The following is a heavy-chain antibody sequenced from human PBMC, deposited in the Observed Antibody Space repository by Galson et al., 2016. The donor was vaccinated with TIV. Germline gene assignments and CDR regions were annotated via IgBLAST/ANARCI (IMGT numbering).Heavy chain of an antibody. V-gene: IGHV3-30*12. J-gene: IGHJ4*02. D-gene: IGHD3-10*01. Sequence: SLRLSCAASGFKFSRYAIHWVRQAPGKGLEWVAVIFYEGVNEDYADSVKGRFTISRDNSKNILYLQVSSLRVEDTAVYFCARSQSGPSQLDYWGQGTLVTVSS. CDR1: GFKFSRYA. CDR3: ARSQSGPSQLDY. CDR2: IFYEGVNE.